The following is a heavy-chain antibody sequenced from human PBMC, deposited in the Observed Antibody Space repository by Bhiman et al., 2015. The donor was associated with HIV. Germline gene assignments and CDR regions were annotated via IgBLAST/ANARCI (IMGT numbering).Heavy chain of an antibody. CDR1: GFTFSGYA. J-gene: IGHJ4*02. CDR2: ISYDGSNK. V-gene: IGHV3-30-3*01. Sequence: QVQLVESGGGVVQPGRSLRLSCTASGFTFSGYAMHWVRQAPGKGLEWVAVISYDGSNKYYADSVKGRFTISRDNSKNTLYLQMNSLRGEDTAVYYCARGGRGIAVAQDYFDYWGQGTLVTVSS. CDR3: ARGGRGIAVAQDYFDY. D-gene: IGHD6-19*01.